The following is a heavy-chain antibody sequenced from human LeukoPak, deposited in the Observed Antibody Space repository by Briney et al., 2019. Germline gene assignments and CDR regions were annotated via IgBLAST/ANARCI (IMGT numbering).Heavy chain of an antibody. CDR1: GFTFSSYN. D-gene: IGHD6-13*01. CDR2: ISYDGSNK. Sequence: GGSLRLSCAASGFTFSSYNMNWVRQAPGKGLEWVAVISYDGSNKYYGDSAKGRFTISRENSKNTLHLQMNSLRAEDTAVYYCAKVLESSSWYVGGYDIWGQGTMVTVSS. CDR3: AKVLESSSWYVGGYDI. J-gene: IGHJ3*02. V-gene: IGHV3-30*18.